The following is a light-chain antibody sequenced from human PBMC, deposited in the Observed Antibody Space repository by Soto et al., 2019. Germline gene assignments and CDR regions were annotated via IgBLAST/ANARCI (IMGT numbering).Light chain of an antibody. V-gene: IGKV3-20*01. J-gene: IGKJ3*01. CDR2: GAS. CDR1: ESVSTSY. Sequence: EIVLTQSPGTLSLSPGERATLSCRASESVSTSYLAWYQQKPGQAPRLLIYGASGRATGITDRFSVSASGTDFTLTISRREPEDFAVYYWQHYGTSALFGPGTKVDIK. CDR3: QHYGTSAL.